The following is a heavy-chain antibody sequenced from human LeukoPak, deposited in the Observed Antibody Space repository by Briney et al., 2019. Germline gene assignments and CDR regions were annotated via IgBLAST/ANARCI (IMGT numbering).Heavy chain of an antibody. Sequence: GGSLRLSCAASGFTFDDYGMSWVRQAPGKGLEWVSAISGSGGSTYYADSVKGRFTISRDNSKNTLYLQMNSLRAEDTAVYYCAKELEEMATIPWDYWGQGTLVTVSS. CDR2: ISGSGGST. CDR1: GFTFDDYG. D-gene: IGHD5-24*01. J-gene: IGHJ4*02. V-gene: IGHV3-23*01. CDR3: AKELEEMATIPWDY.